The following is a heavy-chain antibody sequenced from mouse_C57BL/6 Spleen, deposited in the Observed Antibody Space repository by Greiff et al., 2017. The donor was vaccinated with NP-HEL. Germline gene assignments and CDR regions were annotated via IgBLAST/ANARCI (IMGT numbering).Heavy chain of an antibody. V-gene: IGHV1-50*01. CDR2: IDPSDSYT. CDR3: ARRGTTVVALYWYFDV. D-gene: IGHD1-1*01. J-gene: IGHJ1*03. CDR1: GYTFTSYW. Sequence: QVQLQQPGAELVKPGASVKLSCKASGYTFTSYWMQWVKQRPGQGLEWIGEIDPSDSYTNYNQKFKGKATLTVDTSSSTAYMQLSSLTSEDSAVYYCARRGTTVVALYWYFDVWGTGTTVTVSS.